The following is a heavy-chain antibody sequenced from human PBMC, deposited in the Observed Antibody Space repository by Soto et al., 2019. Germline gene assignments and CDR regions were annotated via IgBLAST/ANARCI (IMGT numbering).Heavy chain of an antibody. J-gene: IGHJ6*04. D-gene: IGHD2-21*02. CDR3: AKGRSYCGGDCYLYYYGMDV. V-gene: IGHV1-69*01. CDR2: IIPIFGTA. CDR1: GGTFSSYA. Sequence: QVQLVQSGAEVKKPGSSVKVSCKASGGTFSSYAISWVRQAPGQGLEWMGGIIPIFGTANYAQKFQGRVTITADESTSTAYMELSSLRSEDTAVYYCAKGRSYCGGDCYLYYYGMDVWGKGTTVTVSS.